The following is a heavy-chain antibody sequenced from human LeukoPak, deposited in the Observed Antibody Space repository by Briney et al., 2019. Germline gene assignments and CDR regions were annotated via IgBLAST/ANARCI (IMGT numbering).Heavy chain of an antibody. CDR3: ASALVDYGGNPDAFDI. CDR1: GGSISSYY. Sequence: SETLSLTCTVSGGSISSYYWSWIRQPPGKGLEWIGYIYYSGSTNYNPSLKSRVTISVDTSKNQFSLKLSSVTAADTAVYYCASALVDYGGNPDAFDIWGQGTVVTVSS. CDR2: IYYSGST. V-gene: IGHV4-59*01. J-gene: IGHJ3*02. D-gene: IGHD4-23*01.